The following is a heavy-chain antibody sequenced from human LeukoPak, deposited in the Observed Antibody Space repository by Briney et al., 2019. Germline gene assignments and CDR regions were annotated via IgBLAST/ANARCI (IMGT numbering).Heavy chain of an antibody. CDR3: TTFYPEYSLF. CDR2: IKSNADGGTP. Sequence: GGSLRLSCAASGFSFMNAWMIWVRQAPGKGLEWVGRIKSNADGGTPDYAAPARGSFTISRDDSKIKLYLQMNSLKTEAAAVFYCTTFYPEYSLFWARGTRVSVSS. D-gene: IGHD2/OR15-2a*01. J-gene: IGHJ4*02. CDR1: GFSFMNAW. V-gene: IGHV3-15*01.